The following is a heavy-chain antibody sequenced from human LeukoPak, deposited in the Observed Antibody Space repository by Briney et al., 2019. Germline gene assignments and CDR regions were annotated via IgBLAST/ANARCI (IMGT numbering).Heavy chain of an antibody. Sequence: SETLSLTCTVSGGSISSYYWSWIRQPAGKGLEWIGRIHTSGSANSNPSLKSRVTMSVDTSKNQFSLKLSSVTAADTAVYYCARWSGDYSFDYWGRGTPVTVSS. J-gene: IGHJ4*02. CDR3: ARWSGDYSFDY. D-gene: IGHD3-3*01. CDR1: GGSISSYY. CDR2: IHTSGSA. V-gene: IGHV4-4*07.